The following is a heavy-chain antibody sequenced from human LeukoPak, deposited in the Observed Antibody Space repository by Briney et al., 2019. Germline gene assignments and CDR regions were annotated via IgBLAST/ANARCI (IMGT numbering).Heavy chain of an antibody. CDR1: GGTFSSYA. J-gene: IGHJ4*02. CDR2: IIPILGIA. V-gene: IGHV1-69*04. D-gene: IGHD3-10*01. Sequence: SVKVSCKASGGTFSSYAISWVRQAPGQGLEWMGRIIPILGIANYAQKFQGRVTMTADESTNTAYMELSSLTSEDTAVYYCARDSRTYYYGSGSYYKVGRLDFWGQGTLVTVSS. CDR3: ARDSRTYYYGSGSYYKVGRLDF.